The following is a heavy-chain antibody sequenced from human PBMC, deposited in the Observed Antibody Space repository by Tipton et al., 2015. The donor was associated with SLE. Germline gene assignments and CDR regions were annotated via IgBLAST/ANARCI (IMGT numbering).Heavy chain of an antibody. Sequence: LRLSCAVYGGSFSGNYWSWIRQPPGKGMEWIGEINHSGRTNYNPSLKSRVTISVDTSKNQFSLKLSSVTAADTAVYYCARGGRFRELSYWGQGTLVTVSS. D-gene: IGHD3-10*01. CDR2: INHSGRT. CDR3: ARGGRFRELSY. V-gene: IGHV4-34*01. CDR1: GGSFSGNY. J-gene: IGHJ4*02.